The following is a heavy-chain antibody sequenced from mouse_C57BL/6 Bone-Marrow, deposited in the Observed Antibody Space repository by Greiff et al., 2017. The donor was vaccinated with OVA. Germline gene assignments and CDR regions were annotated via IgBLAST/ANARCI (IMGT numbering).Heavy chain of an antibody. CDR3: AREGYLFAY. Sequence: EVKLMESGPELVKPGASVKMSCKASGYTFTDYNMHWVKQSHGKSLEWIGYINPNNGGTSYNQKFKGKATLTVNKSSSTAYMELRSLTSEDSAVYYCAREGYLFAYWGQGTLVTVSA. CDR2: INPNNGGT. CDR1: GYTFTDYN. J-gene: IGHJ3*01. D-gene: IGHD2-3*01. V-gene: IGHV1-22*01.